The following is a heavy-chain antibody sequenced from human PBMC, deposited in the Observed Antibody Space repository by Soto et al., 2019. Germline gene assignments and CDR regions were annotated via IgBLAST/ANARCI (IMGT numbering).Heavy chain of an antibody. CDR2: MNPNSGNT. CDR3: ARVLTSKYYDFWSGANWFDP. J-gene: IGHJ5*02. D-gene: IGHD3-3*01. CDR1: GYTFTSYD. V-gene: IGHV1-8*01. Sequence: QVQLVQSGAEVKKPGASVKVSCKASGYTFTSYDINWVRQATGQGLEWMGWMNPNSGNTGYAQKFQGRVTMTRKTFISTAYMELSSLRSEDTAVYYCARVLTSKYYDFWSGANWFDPWGQGTLVTVSS.